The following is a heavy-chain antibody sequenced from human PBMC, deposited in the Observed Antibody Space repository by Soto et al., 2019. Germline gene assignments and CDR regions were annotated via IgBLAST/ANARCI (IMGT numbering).Heavy chain of an antibody. CDR1: GFTFSSYW. D-gene: IGHD1-7*01. V-gene: IGHV3-7*01. CDR2: IKQDGSEK. Sequence: ESGGGLVQPGGSLRLSCAASGFTFSSYWMSWVRQAPGKGLEWVANIKQDGSEKYYVDSVKGRFTISRDNAKNSLYLQMNSLRAEDTAVYYCARSITGTTDWFDPWGQGTLVTVSS. CDR3: ARSITGTTDWFDP. J-gene: IGHJ5*02.